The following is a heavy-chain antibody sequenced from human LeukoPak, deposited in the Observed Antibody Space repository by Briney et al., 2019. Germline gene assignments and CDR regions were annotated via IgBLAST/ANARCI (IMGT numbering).Heavy chain of an antibody. D-gene: IGHD6-19*01. CDR3: ARHGLVSEFDY. V-gene: IGHV4-39*01. Sequence: SETLPLTCTVSGGSISSSSYYWGWIRQPPGKGLEWIGSIYYSGSTYYNPSLKSRVTISVDTSKNQFSLKLSSVTAADTAVYYCARHGLVSEFDYWGQGTLVTVSS. CDR2: IYYSGST. CDR1: GGSISSSSYY. J-gene: IGHJ4*02.